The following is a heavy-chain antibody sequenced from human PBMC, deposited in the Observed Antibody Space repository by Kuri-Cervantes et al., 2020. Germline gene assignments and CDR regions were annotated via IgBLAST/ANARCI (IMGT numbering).Heavy chain of an antibody. J-gene: IGHJ6*02. CDR1: GFSLTTYGVG. Sequence: SGPTLVKPTQTLTLTCTFSGFSLTTYGVGVGWIRQPPGKALEWLALIYWDDDAHHSPSLKSRLTISKDTSKSQVVLTMTNMDPVDTATYYCARTVGIVVVPAATPKRGYYYYGMDVWGQGTTVTVSS. V-gene: IGHV2-5*02. D-gene: IGHD2-2*01. CDR2: IYWDDDA. CDR3: ARTVGIVVVPAATPKRGYYYYGMDV.